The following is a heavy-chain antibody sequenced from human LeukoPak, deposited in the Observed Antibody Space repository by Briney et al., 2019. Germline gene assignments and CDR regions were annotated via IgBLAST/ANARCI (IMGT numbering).Heavy chain of an antibody. CDR1: GGSFSGYY. CDR3: ARHYRGSGSIYGMDV. Sequence: KPSETLSLTCAVYGGSFSGYYWSWIRQPPGKGLEWIGEINHSGSTNYNPSLKSRVTISVDTSKNQFSLKLSSVTAADTAVYYCARHYRGSGSIYGMDVWGQGTTVTVSS. J-gene: IGHJ6*02. CDR2: INHSGST. D-gene: IGHD3-10*01. V-gene: IGHV4-34*01.